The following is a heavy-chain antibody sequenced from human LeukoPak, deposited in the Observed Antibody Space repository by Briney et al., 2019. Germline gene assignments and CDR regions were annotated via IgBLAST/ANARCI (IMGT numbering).Heavy chain of an antibody. CDR2: IIPIFGTA. D-gene: IGHD3-3*01. V-gene: IGHV1-69*05. J-gene: IGHJ6*03. Sequence: ASVKVSCKASGGTFSSYAISWVRQAPGQGLEWMGGIIPIFGTANYAQKFQGRVTITTDESTGTAYMELSSLRSEDTAVYYCARGSYYDFWSGYASRGYYYYYMDVWGKGTTVTVSS. CDR3: ARGSYYDFWSGYASRGYYYYYMDV. CDR1: GGTFSSYA.